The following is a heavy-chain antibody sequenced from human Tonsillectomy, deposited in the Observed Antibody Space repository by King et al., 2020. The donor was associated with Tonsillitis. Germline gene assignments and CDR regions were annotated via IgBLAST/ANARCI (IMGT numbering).Heavy chain of an antibody. J-gene: IGHJ3*02. V-gene: IGHV3-48*02. CDR3: ARTKKGQWLPDGDAFDI. Sequence: VQLVESGGGLVQPGGSLRLSCPASGFTFSSYSMNWVRQAPGKGLEWVSYISSSSSTIYYADSVKGRFTISRDNAKNSLYLQMNSLRDEDTAVYYCARTKKGQWLPDGDAFDIWGQGTMVTVSS. CDR2: ISSSSSTI. CDR1: GFTFSSYS. D-gene: IGHD6-19*01.